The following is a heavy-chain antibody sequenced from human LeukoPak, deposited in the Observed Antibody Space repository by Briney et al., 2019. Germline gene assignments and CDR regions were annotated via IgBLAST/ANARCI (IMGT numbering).Heavy chain of an antibody. D-gene: IGHD5-12*01. CDR2: IIPIFGTA. CDR3: ARDRCIVATCRNYGMDV. J-gene: IGHJ6*02. CDR1: GGTFSSYA. V-gene: IGHV1-69*13. Sequence: ASVKVSCKASGGTFSSYAISWVRQAPRQGLEWMGGIIPIFGTANYAQKFQGRVTITADESTSTAYMELSSLRSEDTAVYYCARDRCIVATCRNYGMDVWGQGTTVTVSS.